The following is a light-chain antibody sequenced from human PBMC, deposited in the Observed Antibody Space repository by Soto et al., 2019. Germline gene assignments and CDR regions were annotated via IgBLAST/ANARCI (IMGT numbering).Light chain of an antibody. V-gene: IGKV3-20*01. CDR3: QQYGISPWT. Sequence: TQSPGTLSWPTGDRATLSCRASLGLSNSVLAWYQQKPGQAPRLLIYGASKRATGVTDRFSGRGSGTDFTLTISRLEPEDFAVYFCQQYGISPWTFGQGTKVDIK. CDR1: LGLSNSV. J-gene: IGKJ1*01. CDR2: GAS.